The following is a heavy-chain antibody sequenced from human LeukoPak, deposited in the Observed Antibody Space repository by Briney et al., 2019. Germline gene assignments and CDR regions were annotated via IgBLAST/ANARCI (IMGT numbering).Heavy chain of an antibody. D-gene: IGHD5-18*01. CDR3: AGYSYGRFDY. V-gene: IGHV4-4*07. CDR1: GGSITSYY. CDR2: IDSSGST. J-gene: IGHJ4*02. Sequence: SETLSLTCTVSGGSITSYYWSWIRQPAGKGLEWIGRIDSSGSTNYNPSLKSRVTMSVDTTKNLFSLKLTSVTAADTAVYYCAGYSYGRFDYWGQGTLVTVSS.